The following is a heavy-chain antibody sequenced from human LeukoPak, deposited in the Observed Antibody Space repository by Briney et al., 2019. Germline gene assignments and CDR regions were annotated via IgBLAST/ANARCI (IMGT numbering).Heavy chain of an antibody. CDR1: GGSISSSSYY. J-gene: IGHJ3*02. V-gene: IGHV4-39*01. CDR3: AQRAPAPGAFDI. CDR2: IYYSGST. Sequence: SETLSLTCTVSGGSISSSSYYWGWIRQPPGKGLEWIGSIYYSGSTYYNPSLKSRVTISVDTSKNQFSLKLSSVTAADTAVYYCAQRAPAPGAFDIWGQGTMVTVSS.